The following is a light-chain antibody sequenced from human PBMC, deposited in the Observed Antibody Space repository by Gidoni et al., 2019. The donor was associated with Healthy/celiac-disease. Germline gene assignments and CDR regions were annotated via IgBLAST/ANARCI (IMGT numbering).Light chain of an antibody. Sequence: QSALTQPASVSGSPGQSITISCTGTSSDVGGYNYVSWYQQHPGKAPKLMIYDVSTRPSGVSNRFSGSKSGNTASLTISGLQAEDEADYYCSSYTSSSTHWVFGGGTKLTVL. CDR2: DVS. J-gene: IGLJ3*02. CDR1: SSDVGGYNY. CDR3: SSYTSSSTHWV. V-gene: IGLV2-14*03.